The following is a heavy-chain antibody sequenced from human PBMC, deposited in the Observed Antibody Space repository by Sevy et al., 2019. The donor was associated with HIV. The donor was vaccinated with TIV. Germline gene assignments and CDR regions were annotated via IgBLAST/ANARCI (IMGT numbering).Heavy chain of an antibody. CDR1: GFTFSSYA. J-gene: IGHJ4*02. CDR3: ARIAVAGYYFDY. Sequence: GGSLRLSCAASGFTFSSYAMSWVRQAPGKGLEWVSAISGSGGSTYYADSVKGRFTFSRDNSKNTLYLQMNSLRAEDTAVYYCARIAVAGYYFDYWGQGTLVTVSS. V-gene: IGHV3-23*01. CDR2: ISGSGGST. D-gene: IGHD6-19*01.